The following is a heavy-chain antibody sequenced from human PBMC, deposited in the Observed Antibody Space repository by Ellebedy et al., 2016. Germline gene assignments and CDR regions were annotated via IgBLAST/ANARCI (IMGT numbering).Heavy chain of an antibody. CDR3: TRDYSSGWFFDY. J-gene: IGHJ4*02. Sequence: GGSLRLSXAVSGFTFSSHWMHWVRQAPGKGLVWVSRISTDGSSTNYADSVKGRFTISRDNAKNTLYLQMNTLRAEDTAVYYCTRDYSSGWFFDYWGQGTLVTVSS. V-gene: IGHV3-74*01. CDR1: GFTFSSHW. CDR2: ISTDGSST. D-gene: IGHD6-19*01.